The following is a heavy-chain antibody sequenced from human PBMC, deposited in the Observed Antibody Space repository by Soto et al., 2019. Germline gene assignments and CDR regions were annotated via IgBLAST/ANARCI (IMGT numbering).Heavy chain of an antibody. CDR3: ARVQYYYDSSGYATEAFDI. CDR2: ISGSGGST. J-gene: IGHJ3*02. Sequence: GGSLRLSCAASGFTFSSYAMSWVRQAPGEGLEWVSAISGSGGSTYYADSVKGRFTISRDNAKNSLYLQMNSLRAEDTAVYYCARVQYYYDSSGYATEAFDIWGQGTMVTVSS. V-gene: IGHV3-23*01. D-gene: IGHD3-22*01. CDR1: GFTFSSYA.